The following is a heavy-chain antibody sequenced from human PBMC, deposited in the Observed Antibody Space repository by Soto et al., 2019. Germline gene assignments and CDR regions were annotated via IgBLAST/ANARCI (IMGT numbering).Heavy chain of an antibody. CDR3: AGEHPYCGADCRSLSDY. CDR1: GFTFDNYA. CDR2: ISDSGGST. J-gene: IGHJ4*02. D-gene: IGHD2-21*02. Sequence: GGSLGLSCAASGFTFDNYAMRWVRPAPGKGLEWVSVISDSGGSTYYADSVKGRFAISRDNSKNTLYLQMNSLRAEDTALYYCAGEHPYCGADCRSLSDYWGPGTLVTVSS. V-gene: IGHV3-23*01.